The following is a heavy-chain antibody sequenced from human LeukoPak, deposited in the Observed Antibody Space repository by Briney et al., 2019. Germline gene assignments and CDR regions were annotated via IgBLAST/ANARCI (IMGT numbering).Heavy chain of an antibody. D-gene: IGHD6-13*01. V-gene: IGHV1-69*04. CDR2: IIPILGIA. Sequence: ASVKVSCKASGGTFSSYAISWVRQAPGQVLEWMGRIIPILGIANYAQKFQGRVTITADKSTSTAYMELSSLRSEDTAVYYCARGSHSSSWYSSFYYYYGMDVWGQGTTVTVSS. CDR1: GGTFSSYA. CDR3: ARGSHSSSWYSSFYYYYGMDV. J-gene: IGHJ6*02.